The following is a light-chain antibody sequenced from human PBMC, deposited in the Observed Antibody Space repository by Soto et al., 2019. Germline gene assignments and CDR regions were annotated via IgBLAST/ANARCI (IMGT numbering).Light chain of an antibody. J-gene: IGLJ1*01. V-gene: IGLV2-11*01. CDR3: CSYAGSYTFPYV. Sequence: SALTQPRSVSGSPGQSVTISCTGTSSDVGGYNYVSWYQQPPGKAPKLMIYGVSQRPSGVPDRFSGSKSGNTASLTISGLQAEDEADYYCCSYAGSYTFPYVFGTGTKLTVL. CDR2: GVS. CDR1: SSDVGGYNY.